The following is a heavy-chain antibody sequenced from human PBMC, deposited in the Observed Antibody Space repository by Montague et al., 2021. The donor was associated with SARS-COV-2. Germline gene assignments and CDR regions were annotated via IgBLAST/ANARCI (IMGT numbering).Heavy chain of an antibody. J-gene: IGHJ4*02. V-gene: IGHV3-48*03. D-gene: IGHD2-8*01. Sequence: SLRLSCAASGFDLFNFDMAWVRQAPGRELEWISDISSSGATILYADSLKGRFTISRDNIQKSLYLQMNSLRAEDTAVYYCASNKYCTLHDCLHGRHYFDHWGQGTLVTVSS. CDR1: GFDLFNFD. CDR2: ISSSGATI. CDR3: ASNKYCTLHDCLHGRHYFDH.